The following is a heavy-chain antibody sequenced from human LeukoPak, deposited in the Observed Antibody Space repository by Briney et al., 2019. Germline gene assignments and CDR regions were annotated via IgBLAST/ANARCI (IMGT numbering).Heavy chain of an antibody. V-gene: IGHV3-48*04. Sequence: GGSLRLSCAASGFTFSSYSMNWVRQAPGKGLEWVSYISSSSSTIYYADSVKGRFTISRDNAKNSLYLQMNSLRAEDTAVYYCAREVYYYDSSGYPDYWGQGTLVTVSS. CDR2: ISSSSSTI. D-gene: IGHD3-22*01. J-gene: IGHJ4*02. CDR3: AREVYYYDSSGYPDY. CDR1: GFTFSSYS.